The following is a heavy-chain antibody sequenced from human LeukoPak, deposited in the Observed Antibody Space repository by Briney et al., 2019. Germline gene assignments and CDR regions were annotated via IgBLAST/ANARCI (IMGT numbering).Heavy chain of an antibody. CDR1: GYTFTGYY. V-gene: IGHV1-2*02. CDR2: INPYSGGT. Sequence: ASVTVSCKASGYTFTGYYMHWVRQAPGQGLEWMGWINPYSGGTNYAQKFQGRVTMTRDTSISTAYMELSRLRSDDTAVYYCASPGDDYDSSGYYQKVSGYAFDIWGQGTMVTVSS. CDR3: ASPGDDYDSSGYYQKVSGYAFDI. D-gene: IGHD3-22*01. J-gene: IGHJ3*02.